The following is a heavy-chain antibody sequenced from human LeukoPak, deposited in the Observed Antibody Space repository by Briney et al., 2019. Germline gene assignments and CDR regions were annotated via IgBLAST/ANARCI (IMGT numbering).Heavy chain of an antibody. Sequence: SETLSLTCTVPGGSTSGCYWSWIRQPPGKGLEWIGYIYSTESTNYNPSLKSRVTISVDTAKNQFSLNLNSVTAADTAVYYCARLTARRGYFYYGMDVWGQGTPVTVSS. CDR2: IYSTEST. D-gene: IGHD1-14*01. V-gene: IGHV4-59*01. CDR3: ARLTARRGYFYYGMDV. CDR1: GGSTSGCY. J-gene: IGHJ6*02.